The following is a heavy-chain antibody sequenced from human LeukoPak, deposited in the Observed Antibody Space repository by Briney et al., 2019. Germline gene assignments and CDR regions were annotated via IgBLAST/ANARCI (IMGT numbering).Heavy chain of an antibody. J-gene: IGHJ5*02. CDR2: IDPSDSYT. CDR3: ARRLSYGSGSLYWFDP. CDR1: GYSFPSYW. D-gene: IGHD3-10*01. V-gene: IGHV5-10-1*01. Sequence: GESLKISCKGSGYSFPSYWISWVRQMPGKGLEWMGRIDPSDSYTNYSPSFQGHVTISADKSISTAYLQWSSLKASDTAMYYCARRLSYGSGSLYWFDPWGQGTLVTVSS.